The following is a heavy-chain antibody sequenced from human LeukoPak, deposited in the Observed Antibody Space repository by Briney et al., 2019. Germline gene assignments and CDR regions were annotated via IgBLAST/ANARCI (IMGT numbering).Heavy chain of an antibody. V-gene: IGHV3-74*01. CDR2: MNSDGSIT. Sequence: GGSLRLSCAASGFTFSSYLMHWVRQAPGKGLVWVSRMNSDGSITNYADSVKGRFTISRDNAKNTLYLQMNSLRADDTAVYYCVRTLLGVGDNWGQGTLVTVSS. J-gene: IGHJ4*02. CDR3: VRTLLGVGDN. CDR1: GFTFSSYL. D-gene: IGHD1-26*01.